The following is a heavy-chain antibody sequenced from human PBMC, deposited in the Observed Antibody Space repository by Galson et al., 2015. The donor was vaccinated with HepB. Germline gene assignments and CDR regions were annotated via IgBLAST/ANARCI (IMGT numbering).Heavy chain of an antibody. V-gene: IGHV1-2*02. CDR2: INPNSGGT. CDR1: GYTFTGYY. D-gene: IGHD3-3*01. J-gene: IGHJ4*02. Sequence: SVKVSCKASGYTFTGYYMHWVRQAPGQGLEWMGWINPNSGGTNYAQKFQGRVTMTRDTSISTAYMELSRLRSDDTAVYYCARTKEVRDFWSGYYLYYFDYWGQGTLVTVSS. CDR3: ARTKEVRDFWSGYYLYYFDY.